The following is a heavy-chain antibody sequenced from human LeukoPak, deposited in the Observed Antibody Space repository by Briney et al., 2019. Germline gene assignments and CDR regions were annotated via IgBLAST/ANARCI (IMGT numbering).Heavy chain of an antibody. V-gene: IGHV3-23*01. Sequence: PGGSPRILRATSGFPFSNYALSWVRQAPGKGLEWVSSISGSGGTTYYADSVKGRFTISIDNSKNTLYLQMNSLRAEDTAVYYCAKDPYRASSGLGDYWGERTLGTVSS. CDR2: ISGSGGTT. J-gene: IGHJ4*02. D-gene: IGHD5-12*01. CDR3: AKDPYRASSGLGDY. CDR1: GFPFSNYA.